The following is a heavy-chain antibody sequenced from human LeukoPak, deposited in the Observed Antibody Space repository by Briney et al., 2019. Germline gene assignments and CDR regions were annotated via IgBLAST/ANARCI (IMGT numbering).Heavy chain of an antibody. V-gene: IGHV3-23*01. Sequence: GGSLRLSCAASGLTVSSYAMSWVRQAPGKGLEWVSAISGSGGSTYYADSVKGRFTISRDNSKNTLYLQMNSLRAEDTAVYYCAKGGRQQQLVFDYWGQGTLVTVSS. D-gene: IGHD6-13*01. CDR1: GLTVSSYA. J-gene: IGHJ4*02. CDR2: ISGSGGST. CDR3: AKGGRQQQLVFDY.